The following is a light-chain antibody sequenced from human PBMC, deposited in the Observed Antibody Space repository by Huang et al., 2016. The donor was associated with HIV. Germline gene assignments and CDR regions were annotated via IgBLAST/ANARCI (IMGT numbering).Light chain of an antibody. V-gene: IGKV3-11*01. CDR1: QSVSSY. Sequence: EIVLTQSPATLSLSPGERATLSCRASQSVSSYFAWYQQKPGQAPRLLIYDASNRATGIPARFSGSGCGTDFTLTISSREAEDLAVYYCQQRGNWPPGYTFGQGTKLEIK. CDR3: QQRGNWPPGYT. CDR2: DAS. J-gene: IGKJ2*01.